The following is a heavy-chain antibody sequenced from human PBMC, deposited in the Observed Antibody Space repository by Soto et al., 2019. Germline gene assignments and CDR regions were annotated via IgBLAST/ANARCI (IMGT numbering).Heavy chain of an antibody. V-gene: IGHV1-18*01. CDR2: ISAYNGNT. CDR1: GYTFTSYG. D-gene: IGHD3-3*01. Sequence: SLKVSCNASGYTFTSYGISWVLQAPGQGLEWMGWISAYNGNTNYAQKLQGRVTMTTDTSTSTAYMELRSLRSDDTAVYYCARTSLTNFGPSNDYSGMGVLGLGTTVTV. J-gene: IGHJ6*02. CDR3: ARTSLTNFGPSNDYSGMGV.